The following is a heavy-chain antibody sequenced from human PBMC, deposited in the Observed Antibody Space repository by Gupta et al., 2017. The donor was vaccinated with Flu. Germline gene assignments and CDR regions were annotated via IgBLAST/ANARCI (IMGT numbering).Heavy chain of an antibody. D-gene: IGHD1-26*01. V-gene: IGHV3-53*04. CDR3: ARVLRGGSSLHNWFDP. J-gene: IGHJ5*02. Sequence: LVESGGGLVQPGGSLRLSCAASGFTVSSNYMSWVRQAPGKGLEWVSVIYSGGSTYYADSVKGRFTISRHNSKNTLYLQMNSLRAEDTAVYYCARVLRGGSSLHNWFDPWGQEPWSPSPQ. CDR1: GFTVSSNY. CDR2: IYSGGST.